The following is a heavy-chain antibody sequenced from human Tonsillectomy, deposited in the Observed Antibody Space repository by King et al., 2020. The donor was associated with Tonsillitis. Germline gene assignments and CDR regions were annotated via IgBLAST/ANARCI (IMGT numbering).Heavy chain of an antibody. CDR2: ISYDGSNK. CDR3: AKEWHIVVVAARPPFDY. D-gene: IGHD2-21*02. CDR1: GFTFSSYG. J-gene: IGHJ4*02. V-gene: IGHV3-30*18. Sequence: VQLVESGGGVVQPGRSLRLSCAASGFTFSSYGMHWVRQAPGKGLEWVAVISYDGSNKYYADSVKGRFTISRDNSKNTLYPQMNSLRAEDTAVYYCAKEWHIVVVAARPPFDYWGQGTLVTVSS.